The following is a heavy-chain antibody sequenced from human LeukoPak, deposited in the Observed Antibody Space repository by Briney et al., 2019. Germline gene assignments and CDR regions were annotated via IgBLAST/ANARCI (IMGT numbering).Heavy chain of an antibody. CDR2: INHSGST. J-gene: IGHJ4*02. D-gene: IGHD1-26*01. CDR3: ARDGVGTPPFDY. Sequence: SETLSLTCAVYGGSFSGYYWSWIRQPPGKGLEWIGEINHSGSTNYNPSLKSRVTISVDTSKNQFSLKLSSVTAADTAVYYCARDGVGTPPFDYWGQGTLVTVSS. CDR1: GGSFSGYY. V-gene: IGHV4-34*01.